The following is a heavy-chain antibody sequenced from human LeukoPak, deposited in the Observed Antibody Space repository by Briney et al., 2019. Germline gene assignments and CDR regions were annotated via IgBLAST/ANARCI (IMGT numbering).Heavy chain of an antibody. CDR2: IYSGGST. J-gene: IGHJ6*02. CDR3: ARVSRAGKYYYGMDV. V-gene: IGHV3-53*05. CDR1: GFTVSSNY. Sequence: GGSLRLSCAASGFTVSSNYMSWVRQAPGKGLEWVSVIYSGGSTYYADSVKGRFTISRDNSKNTLYLQMNSLRAEDTAVYYCARVSRAGKYYYGMDVWGQGTTVTVSS.